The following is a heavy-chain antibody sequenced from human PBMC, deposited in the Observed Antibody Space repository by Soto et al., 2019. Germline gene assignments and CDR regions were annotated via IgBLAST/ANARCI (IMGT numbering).Heavy chain of an antibody. J-gene: IGHJ4*02. CDR2: ISDGGGTT. CDR3: AKDKPGTTSFDS. D-gene: IGHD1-1*01. CDR1: GFAIRTNA. V-gene: IGHV3-23*01. Sequence: EVQLLESGGGLVQPGGSLRLSCAASGFAIRTNAMYWVRQAPGKGLEWVSGISDGGGTTHYADSVKGRFTISRDTSKNTLYLQLNTLRADDTAVYYCAKDKPGTTSFDSWGQGTLVTVSS.